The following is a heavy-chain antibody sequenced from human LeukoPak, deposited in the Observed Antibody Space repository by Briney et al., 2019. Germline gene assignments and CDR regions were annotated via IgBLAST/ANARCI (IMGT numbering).Heavy chain of an antibody. Sequence: SVKVSCKASGGTFSSYAISWVRQAPGQGLEWMGGIIPIFGTANYAQKFQGRVTITADESTSTAYMELSSLRSEDTAVYYCARDNERYYYDSSGYRVAFDIWGQGTMVTVSS. D-gene: IGHD3-22*01. V-gene: IGHV1-69*13. J-gene: IGHJ3*02. CDR2: IIPIFGTA. CDR3: ARDNERYYYDSSGYRVAFDI. CDR1: GGTFSSYA.